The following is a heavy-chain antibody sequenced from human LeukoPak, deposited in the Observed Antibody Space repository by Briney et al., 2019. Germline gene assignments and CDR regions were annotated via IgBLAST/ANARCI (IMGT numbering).Heavy chain of an antibody. CDR1: GFTFSSYN. CDR2: ITSSSRYI. CDR3: ARDPYSGSYGDYYYYYMDV. D-gene: IGHD1-26*01. Sequence: GGSLRLSCAVSGFTFSSYNMNWVRQAPGKGLEWVSSITSSSRYIYYADSVKGRFTISRDNAKSLLYLQMNSLRAEDTAVYYCARDPYSGSYGDYYYYYMDVWGKGTTVTISS. V-gene: IGHV3-21*01. J-gene: IGHJ6*03.